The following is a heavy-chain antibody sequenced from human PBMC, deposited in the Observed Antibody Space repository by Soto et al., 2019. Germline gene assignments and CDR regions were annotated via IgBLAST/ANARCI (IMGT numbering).Heavy chain of an antibody. CDR2: IYYSGST. CDR3: ARRRRVGATRGAVDY. D-gene: IGHD1-26*01. CDR1: GGSISSSSYY. V-gene: IGHV4-39*01. J-gene: IGHJ4*02. Sequence: TTSETLSLTCTVSGGSISSSSYYWGWIRQPPGKGLEWIGSIYYSGSTYYNPSLKSRVTISVDTSKNQFSLKLSSVTAADTAVYYCARRRRVGATRGAVDYRGQGTLVTVSS.